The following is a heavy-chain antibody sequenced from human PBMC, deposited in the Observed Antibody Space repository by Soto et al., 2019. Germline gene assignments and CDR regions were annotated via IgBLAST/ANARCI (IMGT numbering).Heavy chain of an antibody. Sequence: EVQLLESGGGLVQPGGSLRLSCAASGFTFSSYAMSWVRQAPGKGLEWVSAISGSGGSTYYADSVKGRFTISRDNSKNTLYLQMNSLRAEHTAVYYCAKAKWELPYCDYWGQGTLVTVSS. CDR2: ISGSGGST. CDR3: AKAKWELPYCDY. V-gene: IGHV3-23*01. D-gene: IGHD1-26*01. CDR1: GFTFSSYA. J-gene: IGHJ4*02.